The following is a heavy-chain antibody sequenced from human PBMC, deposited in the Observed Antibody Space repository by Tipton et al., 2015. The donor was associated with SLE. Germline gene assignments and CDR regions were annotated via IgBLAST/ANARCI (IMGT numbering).Heavy chain of an antibody. J-gene: IGHJ5*02. Sequence: VQLVQSGAEVKKPGESLKISCKGSGYSFTSYWIGWVRQMPGKGLEWLGSIYPGHSDTRYSPSFQGQVPISADKSISTAYLQWSSLKASDTAMYYCARQVSSAAGTIWFDPWGQGTLVTVSS. D-gene: IGHD6-13*01. CDR1: GYSFTSYW. CDR2: IYPGHSDT. V-gene: IGHV5-51*01. CDR3: ARQVSSAAGTIWFDP.